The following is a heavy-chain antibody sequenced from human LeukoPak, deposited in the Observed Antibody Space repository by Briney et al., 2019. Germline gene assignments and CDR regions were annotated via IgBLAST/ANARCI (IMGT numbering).Heavy chain of an antibody. V-gene: IGHV3-23*01. CDR3: AKVSGSSWFNFDY. CDR1: GFIVSSNY. CDR2: ISGSGGST. Sequence: PGGSLRLSCAASGFIVSSNYMSWVRQAPGKGLEWVSAISGSGGSTYYADSVKGRFTISRDNSKNTLYLQMNSLRAEDTAVYYCAKVSGSSWFNFDYWGQGTLVTVSS. D-gene: IGHD6-13*01. J-gene: IGHJ4*02.